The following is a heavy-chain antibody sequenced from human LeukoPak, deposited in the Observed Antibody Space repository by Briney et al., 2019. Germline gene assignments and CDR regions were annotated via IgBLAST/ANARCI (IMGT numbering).Heavy chain of an antibody. CDR3: AREVRGYYFDY. D-gene: IGHD3-22*01. CDR2: ISSGGNT. Sequence: GGSLRLSCAASGFIVSSNYMSWVRQAPGKGLEWDSVISSGGNTYYADSVKGRFTISRDISKNTLYLQTNGLRAEDTAVYYCAREVRGYYFDYWGQGTLVTVSS. CDR1: GFIVSSNY. J-gene: IGHJ4*02. V-gene: IGHV3-53*01.